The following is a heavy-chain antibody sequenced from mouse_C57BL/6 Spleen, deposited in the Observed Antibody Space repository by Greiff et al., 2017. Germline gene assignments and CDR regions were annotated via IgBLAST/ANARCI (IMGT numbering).Heavy chain of an antibody. CDR1: GYTFTDYN. D-gene: IGHD1-1*01. V-gene: IGHV1-18*01. Sequence: EVQLQQSGPELVKPGASVKIPCKASGYTFTDYNMDWVKQSHGKSLEWIGDINPNNGGTIYNQKFKGKATLTVDKSSSTAYMERRSLTSEDTAVYYCARVTTVVDWYFDVWGTGTTVTVSS. J-gene: IGHJ1*03. CDR3: ARVTTVVDWYFDV. CDR2: INPNNGGT.